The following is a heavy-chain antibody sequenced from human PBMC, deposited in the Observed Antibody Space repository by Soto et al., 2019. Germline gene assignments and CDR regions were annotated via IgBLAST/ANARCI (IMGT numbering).Heavy chain of an antibody. CDR2: ITHSGST. J-gene: IGHJ5*02. V-gene: IGHV4-34*01. CDR3: ARGSYYCSTTNCSLNGFGP. CDR1: DGSFKGYY. D-gene: IGHD2-2*01. Sequence: LFLSYADYDGSFKGYYRDLIRHRPGKELELIGEITHSGSTNYNPSLKSRVTMSVDASKNQFSLKLTSVTAADTAVYYCARGSYYCSTTNCSLNGFGPPGEGTLVTVSS.